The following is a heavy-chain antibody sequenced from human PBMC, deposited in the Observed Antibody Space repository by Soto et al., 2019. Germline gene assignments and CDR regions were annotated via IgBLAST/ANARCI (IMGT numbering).Heavy chain of an antibody. CDR3: ARDQGAYYDYYYGMDV. Sequence: PSETLSLTCTVSGGSISSGDYYWSWIRQPPGKGLEWIGYIYYSGSTYYNPSLKSRVTISVDTSKNQFSLKLSSVTAADTAVYYCARDQGAYYDYYYGMDVWGQGTTVTVAS. J-gene: IGHJ6*02. CDR2: IYYSGST. V-gene: IGHV4-30-4*01. CDR1: GGSISSGDYY.